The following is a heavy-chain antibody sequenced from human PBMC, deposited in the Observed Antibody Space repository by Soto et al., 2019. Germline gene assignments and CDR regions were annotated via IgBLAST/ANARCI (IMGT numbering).Heavy chain of an antibody. CDR1: GGSISSGGYY. D-gene: IGHD3-10*01. CDR3: AREGPYGSGSYYPSNWFDP. Sequence: QVQQQESGPGLVKPSQTLSLTCTVSGGSISSGGYYWSWIRQHPGKGLEWIGYIYYSGSTYYNPSLKSRVTISVDTSKNQFSLKLSSVTAADTAVYYCAREGPYGSGSYYPSNWFDPWGQGTLVTVSS. V-gene: IGHV4-31*03. J-gene: IGHJ5*02. CDR2: IYYSGST.